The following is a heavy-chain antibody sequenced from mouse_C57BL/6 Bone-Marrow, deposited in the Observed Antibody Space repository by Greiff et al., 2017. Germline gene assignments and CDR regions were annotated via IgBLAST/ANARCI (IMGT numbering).Heavy chain of an antibody. J-gene: IGHJ3*01. CDR2: IYPRSGNT. CDR1: GYTFTSYG. V-gene: IGHV1-81*01. CDR3: ARGYDDDGFAY. D-gene: IGHD2-4*01. Sequence: VQGVESGAELARPGASVKLSCKASGYTFTSYGISWVKQRTGQGLEWIGEIYPRSGNTYYNEKFKGKATLTADKSSSTAYMELRSLTSEAAAVYFCARGYDDDGFAYWGQGTLVTVSA.